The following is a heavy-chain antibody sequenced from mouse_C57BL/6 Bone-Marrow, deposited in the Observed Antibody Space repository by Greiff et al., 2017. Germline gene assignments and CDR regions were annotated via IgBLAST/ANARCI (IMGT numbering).Heavy chain of an antibody. CDR3: ARGYDYDDAMDY. CDR1: GYSFTDYN. CDR2: INPNYGTT. J-gene: IGHJ4*01. D-gene: IGHD2-4*01. V-gene: IGHV1-39*01. Sequence: LVKPGASVKISCTASGYSFTDYNMNWVKQSNGKSLEWIGVINPNYGTTSYNQKFKGKATLTVDQSSSTAYMQLNSLTSEDSAVYYCARGYDYDDAMDYWGQGTSVTVSA.